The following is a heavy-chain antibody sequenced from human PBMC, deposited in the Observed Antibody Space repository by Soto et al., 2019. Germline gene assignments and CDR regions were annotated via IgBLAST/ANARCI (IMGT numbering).Heavy chain of an antibody. J-gene: IGHJ6*03. CDR2: IYYSGST. CDR3: ARLASGGSGKYYYYYMDV. V-gene: IGHV4-39*01. D-gene: IGHD3-10*01. Sequence: QLQLQESGPGLVKPSETLSLTCSVSGGSISSRNYYWGWIRQPPGKGLEWIGSIYYSGSTYFNPSLKGRVTISVDTSKNQFSLKLSSVTAADTAVYYCARLASGGSGKYYYYYMDVWGKGTTVTVSS. CDR1: GGSISSRNYY.